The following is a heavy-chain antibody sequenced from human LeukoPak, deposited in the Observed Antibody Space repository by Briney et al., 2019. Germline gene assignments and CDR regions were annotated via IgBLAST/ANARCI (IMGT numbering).Heavy chain of an antibody. CDR2: IIPILGIA. CDR3: ARSGYYYDSSVPGY. CDR1: GGTFSSYA. Sequence: SVKVSCKASGGTFSSYAISWVRQAPGQGLEWRGRIIPILGIANYAQKFQGRVTITADKSTSTAYMELSSLRSEDTAVYYCARSGYYYDSSVPGYWGQGTLVTVSS. J-gene: IGHJ4*02. V-gene: IGHV1-69*04. D-gene: IGHD3-22*01.